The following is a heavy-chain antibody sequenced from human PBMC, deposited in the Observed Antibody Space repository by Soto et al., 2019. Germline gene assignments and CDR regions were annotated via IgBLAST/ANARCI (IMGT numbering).Heavy chain of an antibody. CDR2: IYHSGST. CDR3: AREGLISVNDSYNNDIDI. D-gene: IGHD3-10*01. CDR1: GGSISSGGYS. V-gene: IGHV4-30-2*01. Sequence: PSETLSLTCAVSGGSISSGGYSWSWIRQPPGKGLEWIGYIYHSGSTNYNPSLKSRVTISVDTSKNQFSLKLSSVTAADTAVYYCAREGLISVNDSYNNDIDIRGLRTTVPVSS. J-gene: IGHJ6*02.